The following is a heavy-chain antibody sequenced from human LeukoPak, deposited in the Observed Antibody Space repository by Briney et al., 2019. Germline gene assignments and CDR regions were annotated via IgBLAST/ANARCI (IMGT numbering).Heavy chain of an antibody. CDR2: IYYSGST. V-gene: IGHV4-39*07. CDR3: ARDVGATPGYFDY. CDR1: GGSISSSSYY. Sequence: SETLSLTCTVSGGSISSSSYYWGWIRQPPGKGLEWIGSIYYSGSTYYKPSLKSRVTISIDTSKNQFSLKLSSVTAADTAVYYCARDVGATPGYFDYWGQGTLVTVSS. D-gene: IGHD1-26*01. J-gene: IGHJ4*02.